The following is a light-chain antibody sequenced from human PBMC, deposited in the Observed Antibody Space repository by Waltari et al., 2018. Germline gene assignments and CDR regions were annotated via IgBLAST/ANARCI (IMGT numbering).Light chain of an antibody. CDR2: QND. J-gene: IGLJ1*01. CDR3: HAWDKTRGV. Sequence: SFELNQAPSVSVSPGQTATISSSGDGWGEKRICWFQQKPGQSPILVMFQNDRRPSGVPGRFSGSRSGDTATLTISGTQAMDEADYYCHAWDKTRGVFGGGTKVSFL. V-gene: IGLV3-1*01. CDR1: GWGEKR.